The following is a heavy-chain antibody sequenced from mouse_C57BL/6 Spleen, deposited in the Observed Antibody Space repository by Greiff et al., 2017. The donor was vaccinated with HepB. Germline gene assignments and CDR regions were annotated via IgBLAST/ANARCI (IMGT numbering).Heavy chain of an antibody. CDR2: IRLKSDNYAT. V-gene: IGHV6-3*01. Sequence: EVQLQESGGGLVQPGGSMKLSCVASGFTFSNYWMNWVRQSPEKGLEWVAQIRLKSDNYATHYAESVKGRFTISRDDSKSSVYLQMNNLRAEDTGIYYCTEVTTWYAMDYWGQGTSVTVSS. CDR3: TEVTTWYAMDY. J-gene: IGHJ4*01. D-gene: IGHD2-2*01. CDR1: GFTFSNYW.